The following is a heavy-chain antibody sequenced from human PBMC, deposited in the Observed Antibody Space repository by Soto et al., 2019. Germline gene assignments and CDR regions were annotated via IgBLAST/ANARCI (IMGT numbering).Heavy chain of an antibody. Sequence: ASVKVSCKASGYTFTGYYMHWVRQAPGQGLEWMGWINPNSGGTNYAQKFQGWVTMTRDTSISTAYMELSRLRSDDTAVYYCARGRSIAARRNWFDPWGQGTLVTVSS. J-gene: IGHJ5*02. CDR1: GYTFTGYY. V-gene: IGHV1-2*04. CDR3: ARGRSIAARRNWFDP. D-gene: IGHD6-6*01. CDR2: INPNSGGT.